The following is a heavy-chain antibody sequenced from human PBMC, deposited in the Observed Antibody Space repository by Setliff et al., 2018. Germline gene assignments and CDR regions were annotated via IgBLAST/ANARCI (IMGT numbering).Heavy chain of an antibody. CDR2: IGASGDRT. Sequence: GESLKISCVASTFTFSKYAITWVRQAPGKGLEWVSSIGASGDRTYYADSVKGRFTISRDNAKNSLSLQMNNLRTEETSVYYCFGAGTCSYWGQGTLVTVSS. D-gene: IGHD3-10*01. J-gene: IGHJ4*02. CDR1: TFTFSKYA. V-gene: IGHV3-23*01. CDR3: FGAGTCSY.